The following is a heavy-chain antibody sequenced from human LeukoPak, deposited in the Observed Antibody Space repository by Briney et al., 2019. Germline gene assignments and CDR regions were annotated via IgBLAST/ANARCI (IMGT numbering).Heavy chain of an antibody. CDR1: GFTFSSYA. V-gene: IGHV3-23*01. Sequence: GGSLRLSCAASGFTFSSYAMSWVRQAPGKGLEWVSGFSGGDGSTPYADSVKGRFTISRDNSKNTLYLQMNSLRAEDTAVYYCAKGKVVPATIYGYWGQGTLVTVSS. CDR3: AKGKVVPATIYGY. J-gene: IGHJ4*02. D-gene: IGHD2-2*02. CDR2: FSGGDGST.